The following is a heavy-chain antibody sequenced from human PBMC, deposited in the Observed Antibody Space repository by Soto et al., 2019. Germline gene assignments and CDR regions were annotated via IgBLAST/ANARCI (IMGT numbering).Heavy chain of an antibody. D-gene: IGHD1-1*01. CDR1: GGSISSYY. Sequence: SETLSLTCTVSGGSISSYYWSWIRQPPGKGLEWIGYIYYSGSTNYNPSLKSRVTISVDTSKNQFSLKLSSVTAADTAVYYCARRTAGTMWLDYWGQGTLVTVSS. J-gene: IGHJ4*02. CDR3: ARRTAGTMWLDY. CDR2: IYYSGST. V-gene: IGHV4-59*08.